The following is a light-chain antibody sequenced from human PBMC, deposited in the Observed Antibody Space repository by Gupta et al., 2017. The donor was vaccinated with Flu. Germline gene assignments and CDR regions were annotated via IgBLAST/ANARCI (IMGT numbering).Light chain of an antibody. CDR1: QDISSY. CDR3: QQLNSYPYT. J-gene: IGKJ2*01. CDR2: AAS. Sequence: GDRVTITCRASQDISSYLAWYQRKPGKAPKLLIYAASTLQSGVPSRFSGSGSGTEFTLTISSLQPEEFATYYCQQLNSYPYTFGQGTKLEI. V-gene: IGKV1-9*01.